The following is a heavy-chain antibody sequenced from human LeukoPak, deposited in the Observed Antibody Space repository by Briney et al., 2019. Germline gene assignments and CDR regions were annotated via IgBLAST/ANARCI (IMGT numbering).Heavy chain of an antibody. D-gene: IGHD6-13*01. V-gene: IGHV4-59*01. CDR1: GGSISSYY. CDR3: ARYAAGRSINCFDY. CDR2: IYYSGST. J-gene: IGHJ4*02. Sequence: PSETLSLTCTVSGGSISSYYWSWIRQPPGKGLEWIGYIYYSGSTNYNPSLKSRVTISVDTSKNQFSLKLSSVTAADTAVYYCARYAAGRSINCFDYWGQGTLVTVSS.